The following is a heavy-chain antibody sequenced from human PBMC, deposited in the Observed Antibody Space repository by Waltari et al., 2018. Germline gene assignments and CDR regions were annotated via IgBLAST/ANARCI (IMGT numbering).Heavy chain of an antibody. CDR1: GSRFITYK. Sequence: EVQLVESGGGLVKPGGSLRLSCAASGSRFITYKMNWVRQAPGKGLEWVSSISRGGSYIYYADSVKGRFTISRDDAKNSLYLQMNSLRAEDTAVYYCAREKYSNYLYYFDYWGQGILVTVSS. CDR2: ISRGGSYI. J-gene: IGHJ4*02. D-gene: IGHD4-4*01. V-gene: IGHV3-21*01. CDR3: AREKYSNYLYYFDY.